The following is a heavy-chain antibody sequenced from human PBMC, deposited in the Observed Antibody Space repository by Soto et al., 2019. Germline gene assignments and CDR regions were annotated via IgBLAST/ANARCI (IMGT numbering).Heavy chain of an antibody. V-gene: IGHV1-69*12. D-gene: IGHD6-13*01. Sequence: QVQLVQSGAEVKKPGSSVKVSCKASGGTFSSYAISWVRQAPGQGLEWMGGIIPIFGTPNYAQKFQGRVTITADESTSTADMELSSLRSEDTAVYYCASSRKDYYYYGMDVWGQGTTVTVSS. CDR1: GGTFSSYA. CDR2: IIPIFGTP. CDR3: ASSRKDYYYYGMDV. J-gene: IGHJ6*02.